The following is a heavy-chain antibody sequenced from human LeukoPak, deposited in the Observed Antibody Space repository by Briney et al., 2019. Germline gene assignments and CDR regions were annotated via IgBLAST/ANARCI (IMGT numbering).Heavy chain of an antibody. D-gene: IGHD2-15*01. CDR3: ARLGADCSGGSCYLDY. CDR2: IYYSGST. CDR1: GGSISSYY. Sequence: SETPSLTCTVSGGSISSYYWSWIRQPPGKGLEWIGYIYYSGSTNYNPSLKSRVTISVDTSKNQFSLKLSSVTAADTAVYYCARLGADCSGGSCYLDYWGQGTLVTVSS. V-gene: IGHV4-59*08. J-gene: IGHJ4*02.